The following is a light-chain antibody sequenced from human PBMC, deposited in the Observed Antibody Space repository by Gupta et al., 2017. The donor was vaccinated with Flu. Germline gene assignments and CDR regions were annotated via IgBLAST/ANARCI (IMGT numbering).Light chain of an antibody. CDR1: PSVGSN. Sequence: EIVMTQSPATLSVSPGERATLSCMASPSVGSNLAWYQQIPGQAPRLLIYDASTRATGIPARFSGSGSGTEFTLTIGSLQSEDFALYYCQQYNNWPPWTFGQGTKVEIK. J-gene: IGKJ1*01. V-gene: IGKV3-15*01. CDR3: QQYNNWPPWT. CDR2: DAS.